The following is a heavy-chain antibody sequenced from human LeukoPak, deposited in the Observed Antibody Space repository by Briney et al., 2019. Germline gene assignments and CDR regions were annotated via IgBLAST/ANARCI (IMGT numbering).Heavy chain of an antibody. J-gene: IGHJ4*02. CDR3: AREVQLERLAFGKEGSALDY. Sequence: GGSLRLSCAASGFSFFSYTMNWVRQAPGKGLEWVSSISSTRSYIYYADSVKGRFTISRDNAKNSLYLQINSLRAEDTAVYYCAREVQLERLAFGKEGSALDYWGQGTLVTVSS. V-gene: IGHV3-21*01. D-gene: IGHD1-1*01. CDR1: GFSFFSYT. CDR2: ISSTRSYI.